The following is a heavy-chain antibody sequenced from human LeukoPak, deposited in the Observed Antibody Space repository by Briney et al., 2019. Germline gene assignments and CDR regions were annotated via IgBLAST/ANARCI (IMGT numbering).Heavy chain of an antibody. CDR3: ARDRPRYFEY. Sequence: GGSLRLSCAASGFTFSSYSMTWVRQAPGKGLEWISYISGNSATKYYTDSVKGRFTVSRDNAQNSLYLQMNSLRVGDTAVYYCARDRPRYFEYWGLGTLVTVSS. V-gene: IGHV3-48*01. CDR1: GFTFSSYS. J-gene: IGHJ4*02. CDR2: ISGNSATK.